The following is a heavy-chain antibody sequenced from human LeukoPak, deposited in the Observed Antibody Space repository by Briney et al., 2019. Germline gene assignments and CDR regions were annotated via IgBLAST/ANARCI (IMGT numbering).Heavy chain of an antibody. CDR1: GGSISSYY. J-gene: IGHJ4*02. V-gene: IGHV4-59*01. CDR3: ARGNYYDSSGFNFDY. CDR2: IYYSGST. D-gene: IGHD3-22*01. Sequence: ASETLSLTCTVSGGSISSYYWSWIRQPPGKGLEWIGYIYYSGSTNYNPSLKSRVTISVGTSKNQFSLKLSSLTAADTAVYYCARGNYYDSSGFNFDYWGQGTLVTVSS.